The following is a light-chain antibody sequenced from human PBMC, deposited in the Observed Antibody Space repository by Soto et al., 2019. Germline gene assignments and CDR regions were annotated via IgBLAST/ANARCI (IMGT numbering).Light chain of an antibody. CDR3: QQRSNWPPLT. CDR1: QSVSSY. J-gene: IGKJ4*01. Sequence: EIVLTQSPATLSLSPGERATLSCRASQSVSSYLAWYQQKPGQAPRLLIYDASNRASGIPARFSGSGSGTDFARTISSLEHEDFAVYYCQQRSNWPPLTFGGGTKVESK. V-gene: IGKV3-11*01. CDR2: DAS.